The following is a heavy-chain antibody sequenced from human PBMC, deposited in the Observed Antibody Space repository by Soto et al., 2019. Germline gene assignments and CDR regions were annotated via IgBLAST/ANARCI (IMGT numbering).Heavy chain of an antibody. CDR2: ISAYNGNT. D-gene: IGHD4-17*01. CDR1: GYTFTSYG. Sequence: QVQLVQSGAEVKKPGASVKVSCKASGYTFTSYGISWVRQAPGQGLEWMGWISAYNGNTNYAQKLQGRVTMTTDTSTSTAYMELRSLRSDDTAVYYCAREWGMGGDYVFSYYYMDVWGKGTTVTVSS. CDR3: AREWGMGGDYVFSYYYMDV. J-gene: IGHJ6*03. V-gene: IGHV1-18*01.